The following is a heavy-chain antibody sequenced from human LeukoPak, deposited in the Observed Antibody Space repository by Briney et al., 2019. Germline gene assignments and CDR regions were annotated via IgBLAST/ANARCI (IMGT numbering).Heavy chain of an antibody. CDR2: IKQDGTEK. CDR1: GFTFSNFW. J-gene: IGHJ2*01. V-gene: IGHV3-7*03. CDR3: ARRLFDL. Sequence: PGGSLRLSCAASGFTFSNFWMQWVRQAPGKGLEWVANIKQDGTEKWYVDSVKGRFTISRDNAKNSLYLQMNSLRAEDTAVYYCARRLFDLWGRGTLVTVSS.